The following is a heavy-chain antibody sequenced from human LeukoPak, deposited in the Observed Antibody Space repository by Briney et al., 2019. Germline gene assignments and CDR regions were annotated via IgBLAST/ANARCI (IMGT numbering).Heavy chain of an antibody. CDR3: ARRECSGGSCYPFDY. V-gene: IGHV4-39*01. CDR2: IYYSGST. J-gene: IGHJ4*02. D-gene: IGHD2-15*01. Sequence: SETLSLTCTVSGGSISSSSYYWGWIRQPPGKGLEWIGSIYYSGSTYYNPSLKSRVTISVDTSKNQFSLKLSSVTAADTAMYYCARRECSGGSCYPFDYWGQGTLVTVSS. CDR1: GGSISSSSYY.